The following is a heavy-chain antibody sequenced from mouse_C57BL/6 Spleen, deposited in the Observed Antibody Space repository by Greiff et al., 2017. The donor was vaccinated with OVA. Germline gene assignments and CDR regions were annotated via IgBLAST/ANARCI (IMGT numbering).Heavy chain of an antibody. Sequence: VQLQQSGAELVRPGASVTLSCKASGYTFTDYEMHWVKQTPVHGLEWIGAIDPETGGTAYNQKFKGKAILTADKSSSTAYMELRSLTSEDSAVYYCTRQRGRCLLLYYFDYWGQGTTLTVSS. J-gene: IGHJ2*01. CDR3: TRQRGRCLLLYYFDY. CDR1: GYTFTDYE. D-gene: IGHD2-3*01. V-gene: IGHV1-15*01. CDR2: IDPETGGT.